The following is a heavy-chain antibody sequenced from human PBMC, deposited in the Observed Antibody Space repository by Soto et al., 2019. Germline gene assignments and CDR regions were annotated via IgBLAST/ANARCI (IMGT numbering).Heavy chain of an antibody. CDR3: ARPLLRNDYGDYGPPSVGAFDI. J-gene: IGHJ3*02. CDR2: IYYSGST. CDR1: GGSISSSSYY. V-gene: IGHV4-39*01. D-gene: IGHD4-17*01. Sequence: SETLSLTCTVSGGSISSSSYYWGWIRQPPGKGLEWIGSIYYSGSTYYNPSLKSRVTISVDTSKNQFSLKLSSVTAADTAVYYCARPLLRNDYGDYGPPSVGAFDIWGQGTMVTVSS.